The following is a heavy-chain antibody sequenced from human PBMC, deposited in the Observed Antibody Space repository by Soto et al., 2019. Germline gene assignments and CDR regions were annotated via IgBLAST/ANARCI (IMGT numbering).Heavy chain of an antibody. J-gene: IGHJ4*02. V-gene: IGHV4-39*01. Sequence: SETLSLTCTVSGGSISSSSYYWGWIRQPPGKGLEWIGSIYYSGSTYYNPSLKSRVTISVDTSKNQFSLKLSSVTAADTAVYYCARGYCSGGSCYRYWGQGSQVTVSS. CDR2: IYYSGST. CDR3: ARGYCSGGSCYRY. D-gene: IGHD2-15*01. CDR1: GGSISSSSYY.